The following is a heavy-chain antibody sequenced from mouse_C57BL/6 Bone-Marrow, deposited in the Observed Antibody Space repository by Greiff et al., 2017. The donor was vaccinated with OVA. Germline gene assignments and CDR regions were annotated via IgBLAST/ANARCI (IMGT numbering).Heavy chain of an antibody. V-gene: IGHV5-12*01. CDR1: GFTFSDYY. CDR2: ISNGGGST. CDR3: ARQWTAQATGMGAMDY. Sequence: EVQVVESGGGLVQPGGSLKLSCAASGFTFSDYYMYWVRQTPEKRLEWVAYISNGGGSTYYPDTVKGRFTISRDNAKNTLYLQMSRLKSEDTAMYYCARQWTAQATGMGAMDYWGQGTSVTVSS. D-gene: IGHD3-2*02. J-gene: IGHJ4*01.